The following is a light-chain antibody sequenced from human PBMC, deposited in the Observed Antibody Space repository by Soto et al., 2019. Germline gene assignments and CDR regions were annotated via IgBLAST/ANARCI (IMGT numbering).Light chain of an antibody. J-gene: IGKJ1*01. CDR2: GAS. CDR1: QSVSSSY. V-gene: IGKV3-20*01. CDR3: QQYGSSPWT. Sequence: EIVLTQSPGTLSLSPGERATLSCRASQSVSSSYLAWYQQKPGQAPRLLNYGASSRATSIPDRFSGSGSGTDFTLTISRLEPEDFAVYYCQQYGSSPWTFGQGTKVEIK.